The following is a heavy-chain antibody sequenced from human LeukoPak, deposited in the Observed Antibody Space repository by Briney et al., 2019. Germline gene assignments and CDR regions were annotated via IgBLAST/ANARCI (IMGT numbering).Heavy chain of an antibody. D-gene: IGHD6-13*01. CDR3: ARGGSSWYLDAFDI. J-gene: IGHJ3*02. CDR1: GGSICSSNYY. Sequence: SETLSLTCTVSGGSICSSNYYWGWIRQPPGKGLEWIGGIYYSGSTYYNPSLKSRVTISVDTSKNQFSLKLSSVTAADTAVYYCARGGSSWYLDAFDIWGQGTMVTVSS. CDR2: IYYSGST. V-gene: IGHV4-39*01.